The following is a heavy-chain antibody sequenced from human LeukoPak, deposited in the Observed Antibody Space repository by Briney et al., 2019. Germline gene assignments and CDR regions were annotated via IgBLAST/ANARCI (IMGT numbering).Heavy chain of an antibody. D-gene: IGHD3-10*01. Sequence: TSETLSLTCTVSGGSISSGSYYWSWIRQPPGKGLEWIGEINHSGSTNYNPSLKSRVTISVDTSKNQFSLKLSSVTAADTAVYYCAGRGAVFYYYMDVWGKGTTVTISS. V-gene: IGHV4-39*07. J-gene: IGHJ6*03. CDR3: AGRGAVFYYYMDV. CDR2: INHSGST. CDR1: GGSISSGSYY.